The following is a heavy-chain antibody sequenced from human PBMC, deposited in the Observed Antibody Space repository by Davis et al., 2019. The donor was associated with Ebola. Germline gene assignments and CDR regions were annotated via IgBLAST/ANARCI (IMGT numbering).Heavy chain of an antibody. CDR2: ISAYNGKT. Sequence: ASVKVSCKASGYTFTSYGMSWVRQAPGQGLEWMGWISAYNGKTNDAQKLQGRVTMTTDTSTSTAYMELRSLRSDDTAVYYCARDRGMIAAAGHFDYWGQGTLVTVSS. J-gene: IGHJ4*02. D-gene: IGHD6-13*01. V-gene: IGHV1-18*01. CDR1: GYTFTSYG. CDR3: ARDRGMIAAAGHFDY.